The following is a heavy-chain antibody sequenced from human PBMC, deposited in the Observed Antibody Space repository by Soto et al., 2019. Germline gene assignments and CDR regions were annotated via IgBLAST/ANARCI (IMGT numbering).Heavy chain of an antibody. V-gene: IGHV4-34*01. D-gene: IGHD3-9*01. CDR3: ARQGVRYDILTGYFYFDY. CDR2: INHSGST. J-gene: IGHJ4*02. CDR1: GGSFSDYY. Sequence: QVQLQQWGAGLLKPSETLSLTCAVYGGSFSDYYWTRIRQPPGKGLEWIGEINHSGSTKYNPSLKSRVTISVDTSKNQFSLNLSSVTAADTAVYYCARQGVRYDILTGYFYFDYWGQGTLVTVSS.